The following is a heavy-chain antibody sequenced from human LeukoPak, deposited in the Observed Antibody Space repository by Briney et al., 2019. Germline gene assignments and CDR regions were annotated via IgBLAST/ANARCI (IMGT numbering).Heavy chain of an antibody. CDR3: AKDPAAGTYDY. D-gene: IGHD6-13*01. CDR2: ISHSGGST. V-gene: IGHV3-23*01. J-gene: IGHJ4*02. CDR1: GFTFSSYA. Sequence: QPGGSLRLSCAASGFTFSSYAMSWVRQAPGKGLEWVSGISHSGGSTYYADSAKGRFTISRDNSKNTLYLQMNSLRAEDTAVYYCAKDPAAGTYDYWGQGTLVTVSS.